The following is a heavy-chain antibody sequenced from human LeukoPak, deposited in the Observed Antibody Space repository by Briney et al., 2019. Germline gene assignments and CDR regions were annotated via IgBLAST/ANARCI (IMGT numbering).Heavy chain of an antibody. V-gene: IGHV3-21*01. D-gene: IGHD3-16*01. CDR2: ISTSSSYI. CDR3: ARVVWGQLTYYFDY. CDR1: GFIFEDYG. Sequence: PGGSLRLSCAASGFIFEDYGMTWVRQAPGKGLEWVSSISTSSSYIYYADSVKGRFTISRDNAKNSFYLQMNSLRVEDTAVYYCARVVWGQLTYYFDYWGQGTLVTVSS. J-gene: IGHJ4*02.